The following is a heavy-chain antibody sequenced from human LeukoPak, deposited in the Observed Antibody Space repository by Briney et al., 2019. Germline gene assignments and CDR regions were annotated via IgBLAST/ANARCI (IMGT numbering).Heavy chain of an antibody. CDR2: ISSSGSYI. Sequence: PGGSLRLSCAASGFTFSSYSMNWVRQAPGKGLEWVSSISSSGSYIYYADSVKGRFTNSRDNAKNSLYLQMNSLRSEDTAVYYCARDGELGRALYFDYWGQGTLVTVSS. CDR1: GFTFSSYS. J-gene: IGHJ4*02. CDR3: ARDGELGRALYFDY. D-gene: IGHD7-27*01. V-gene: IGHV3-21*01.